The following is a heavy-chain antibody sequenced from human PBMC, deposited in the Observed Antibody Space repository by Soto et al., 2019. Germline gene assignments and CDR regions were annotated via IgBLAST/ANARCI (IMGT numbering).Heavy chain of an antibody. CDR3: ETSLQLRKGWSFDY. D-gene: IGHD1-7*01. Sequence: GASVKVSCKTSGYTFINYFMQWVRQAPGQGLEWVGIINPNDGTTSYAQKFQGRVTMTRDTSTSTVYMDLSSLRSEDTAVYYCETSLQLRKGWSFDYWG. J-gene: IGHJ4*01. V-gene: IGHV1-46*01. CDR1: GYTFINYF. CDR2: INPNDGTT.